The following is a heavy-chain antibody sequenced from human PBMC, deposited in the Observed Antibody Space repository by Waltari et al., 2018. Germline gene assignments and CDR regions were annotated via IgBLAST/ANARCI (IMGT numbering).Heavy chain of an antibody. CDR1: AFTFRSYA. D-gene: IGHD3-3*01. CDR2: ITTDGVTT. J-gene: IGHJ5*02. Sequence: EVQLLESGGGLVQPGGSLRLSCAASAFTFRSYAMAWVRQAPGKGLEWVSSITTDGVTTYYPDSVKGRFTISRDNSKNTLYLQINSLRADDTALYYCARENENYDFWSGYPIRFRWFDPWGQGTLVTVSS. V-gene: IGHV3-23*01. CDR3: ARENENYDFWSGYPIRFRWFDP.